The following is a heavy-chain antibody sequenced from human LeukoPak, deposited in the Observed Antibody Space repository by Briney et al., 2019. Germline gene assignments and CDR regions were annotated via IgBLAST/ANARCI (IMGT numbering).Heavy chain of an antibody. CDR3: ARSPPQYYDYVWGSYRNPYYFDY. CDR2: IYYSGST. CDR1: GGSISSSSYY. J-gene: IGHJ4*02. V-gene: IGHV4-39*01. Sequence: SETLSLTCTVSGGSISSSSYYWGWIRQPPGKGLEWIGSIYYSGSTYYNPSLKSRVTISVDTSKNQFSLKLSSVTAADTAVYYCARSPPQYYDYVWGSYRNPYYFDYWGQGTLVTVSS. D-gene: IGHD3-16*02.